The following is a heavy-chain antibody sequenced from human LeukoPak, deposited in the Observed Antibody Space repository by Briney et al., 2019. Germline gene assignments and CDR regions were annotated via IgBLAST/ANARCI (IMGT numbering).Heavy chain of an antibody. D-gene: IGHD2-15*01. CDR2: ISSSSIYI. V-gene: IGHV3-21*01. CDR3: ARVHGGYPFDQ. J-gene: IGHJ4*02. CDR1: GFTFSSYN. Sequence: GGSLRLSCVASGFTFSSYNMNWVRQAPGKGLEWVSSISSSSIYIYYADSVKGRFTISRDNAKSSLSLQMNSLRAEDTAVYYCARVHGGYPFDQWGQGTLVTVSS.